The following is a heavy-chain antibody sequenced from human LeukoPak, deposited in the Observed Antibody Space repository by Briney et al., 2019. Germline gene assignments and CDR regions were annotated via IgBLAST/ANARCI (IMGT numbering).Heavy chain of an antibody. CDR2: INPSGGST. CDR1: GYTFTNFY. Sequence: ASVKVSCKASGYTFTNFYMHWVRQAPGQGLEWMGVINPSGGSTSYAQKFQGRVTMTRDTSTSTVYMELSSLRSEDTAVYYCARDDNGDNWFHPWGQGTLVTVSS. D-gene: IGHD4-17*01. J-gene: IGHJ5*02. CDR3: ARDDNGDNWFHP. V-gene: IGHV1-46*01.